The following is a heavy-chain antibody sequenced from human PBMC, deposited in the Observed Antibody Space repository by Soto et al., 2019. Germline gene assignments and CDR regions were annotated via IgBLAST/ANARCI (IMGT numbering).Heavy chain of an antibody. V-gene: IGHV3-23*01. Sequence: GGSLRLSCAASGFTFNIYAMSWVRHAPGKGLEWVSGISGSGGRTDYADSVKGRFTISRDNSKNTLYLQMNSLRAEDTAVYYCAKQLFVTAGNYFDYWGQGTLVTVSS. CDR3: AKQLFVTAGNYFDY. J-gene: IGHJ4*02. CDR2: ISGSGGRT. CDR1: GFTFNIYA. D-gene: IGHD3-10*01.